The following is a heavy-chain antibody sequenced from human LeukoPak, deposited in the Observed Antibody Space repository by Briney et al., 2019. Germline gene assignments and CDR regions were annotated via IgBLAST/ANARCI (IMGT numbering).Heavy chain of an antibody. CDR3: ARQSNKSGMDV. CDR1: GGSINNYY. J-gene: IGHJ6*02. CDR2: IHYSGHT. Sequence: SETLSLTCTVSGGSINNYYWSWIRQSPGKGLEWIGYIHYSGHTTYNPSLKSRVTISEDTSRNQLSLKLNSVTAADTAVYYCARQSNKSGMDVWGQGTTVTVSS. V-gene: IGHV4-59*08.